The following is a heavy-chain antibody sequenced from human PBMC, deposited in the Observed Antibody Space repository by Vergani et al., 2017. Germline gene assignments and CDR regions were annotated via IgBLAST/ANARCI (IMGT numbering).Heavy chain of an antibody. CDR1: VGTFSRYA. V-gene: IGHV1-69*01. D-gene: IGHD6-19*01. CDR2: IIPIFGTA. J-gene: IGHJ4*02. Sequence: QVQLVQSGAEVQKPGSSVKVSCKASVGTFSRYAISWVRQAPGQGLEWVGGIIPIFGTANYAQKFQGRVTITADESTSTAYMGLSSLRSEDTAVYYCATSNGHQQWLVEPLDYWGQGRLVTVSA. CDR3: ATSNGHQQWLVEPLDY.